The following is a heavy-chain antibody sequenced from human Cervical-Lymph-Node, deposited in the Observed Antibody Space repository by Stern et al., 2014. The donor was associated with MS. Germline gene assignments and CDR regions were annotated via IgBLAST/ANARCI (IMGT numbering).Heavy chain of an antibody. D-gene: IGHD6-13*01. CDR2: INPSGGST. CDR1: GYTFTSYY. J-gene: IGHJ6*02. CDR3: ARVAAGTLYYYYGMDV. V-gene: IGHV1-46*01. Sequence: DQLVESGAEVKKPGASVKVSCKASGYTFTSYYMHWVRQAPGQGLEWMGIINPSGGSTSYAQKFQGRVTMTRDTSTSTVYMELSSLRSEDTAVYYCARVAAGTLYYYYGMDVWGQGTTVTVSS.